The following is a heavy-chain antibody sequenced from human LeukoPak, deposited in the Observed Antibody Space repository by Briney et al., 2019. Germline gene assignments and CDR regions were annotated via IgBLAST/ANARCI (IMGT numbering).Heavy chain of an antibody. Sequence: GGSLRLSCAACGFTVSSNYMSWVRQAPGKGLEWVSFIYSGGSTYYADSVKGRFTISRDNSKNTLYLQMNSLRAEDTAVYYCAREGRYYYDSSGYYSFFDYLGQGTLVTVSS. CDR2: IYSGGST. V-gene: IGHV3-53*01. CDR1: GFTVSSNY. J-gene: IGHJ4*02. D-gene: IGHD3-22*01. CDR3: AREGRYYYDSSGYYSFFDY.